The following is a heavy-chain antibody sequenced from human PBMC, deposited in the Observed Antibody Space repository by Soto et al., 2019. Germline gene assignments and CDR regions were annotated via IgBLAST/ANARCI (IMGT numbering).Heavy chain of an antibody. V-gene: IGHV1-18*01. J-gene: IGHJ4*02. Sequence: SVKLTCKAPRGTISSYGISWVRQAPGQGLEWMGWISAYNGNTNYAQKLQGRVTMTTDTSTSTAYMELRSLRSDDTAVYYCARDVRSPYDSTPFDYWGQGTLVTVSS. CDR3: ARDVRSPYDSTPFDY. CDR2: ISAYNGNT. CDR1: RGTISSYG. D-gene: IGHD3-22*01.